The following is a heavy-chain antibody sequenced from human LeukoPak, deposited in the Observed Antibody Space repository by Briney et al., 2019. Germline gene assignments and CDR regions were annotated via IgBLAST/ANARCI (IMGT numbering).Heavy chain of an antibody. D-gene: IGHD3-22*01. CDR1: GYTFTSYG. J-gene: IGHJ5*02. CDR2: ISAYNGNT. Sequence: ASVKVSCKASGYTFTSYGISWVRQAPGQGLEWMGWISAYNGNTNYAQKLQGRVTMTTDTSTSTAYMELRSLRSDDTAVYYCARVGPSRRYYYDSSGHGWFDPWGQGTLVTVSS. V-gene: IGHV1-18*01. CDR3: ARVGPSRRYYYDSSGHGWFDP.